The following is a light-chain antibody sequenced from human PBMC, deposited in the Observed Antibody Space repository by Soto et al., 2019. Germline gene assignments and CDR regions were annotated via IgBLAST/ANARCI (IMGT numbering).Light chain of an antibody. V-gene: IGKV1-27*01. CDR1: QDISNY. CDR2: AAS. Sequence: DIQMTHSPSSLSASVGNRLSITCRASQDISNYLAWYQQKTGKVPEVLIYAASTLQPGVPYRFSGSGSGTDFNLTINRLQPDDIATYYCQNYANTPITCGQGTRLEIK. J-gene: IGKJ5*01. CDR3: QNYANTPIT.